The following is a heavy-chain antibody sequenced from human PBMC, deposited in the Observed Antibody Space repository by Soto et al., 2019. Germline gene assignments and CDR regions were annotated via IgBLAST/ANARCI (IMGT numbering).Heavy chain of an antibody. CDR3: ARGYIVVVPAAPDTYYYYGMDV. CDR2: INHSGST. D-gene: IGHD2-2*01. V-gene: IGHV4-34*01. J-gene: IGHJ6*02. CDR1: GGSFSGYY. Sequence: NPSETLSLTCAVYGGSFSGYYWSWIRQPPGKGLEWIGEINHSGSTNYNPSLKSRVTISVDTSKNQFSLKLSSVTAADTAVYYCARGYIVVVPAAPDTYYYYGMDVWGQGTTVTVSS.